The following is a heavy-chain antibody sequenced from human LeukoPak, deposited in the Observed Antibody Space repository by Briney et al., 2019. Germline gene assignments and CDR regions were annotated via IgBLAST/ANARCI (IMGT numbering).Heavy chain of an antibody. D-gene: IGHD6-6*01. Sequence: SETLSLTCTVSGGSISSSSYYWGWIRQPPGKGLEWIGSIYYSGSAYNNPSLKSRVTISVDTSKNQFSLKLSSVTAADTAVYYCARQRQLVYYYYMDVWGKGTTVTVSS. CDR3: ARQRQLVYYYYMDV. CDR1: GGSISSSSYY. J-gene: IGHJ6*03. V-gene: IGHV4-39*01. CDR2: IYYSGSA.